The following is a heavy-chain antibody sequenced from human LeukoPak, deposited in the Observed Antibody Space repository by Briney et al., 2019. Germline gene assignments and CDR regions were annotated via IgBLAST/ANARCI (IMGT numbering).Heavy chain of an antibody. Sequence: PSETLSLTCTVSGGSITYRSYYWGWIRQPPGKGLEWIGNIYYSGTAYYNPSLKSRVTISADTSKNQFSLKLSSVTAADTAVYYCARFPDTVTTYGAFDIWGQGTMVTVSS. CDR2: IYYSGTA. V-gene: IGHV4-39*01. CDR3: ARFPDTVTTYGAFDI. CDR1: GGSITYRSYY. D-gene: IGHD4-17*01. J-gene: IGHJ3*02.